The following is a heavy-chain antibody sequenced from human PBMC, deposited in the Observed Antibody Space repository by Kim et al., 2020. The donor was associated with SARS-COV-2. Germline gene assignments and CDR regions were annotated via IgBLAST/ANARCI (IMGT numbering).Heavy chain of an antibody. CDR3: TTANAYYYDSSGYYYPVHFDY. CDR2: IKSKTDGGTT. V-gene: IGHV3-15*01. J-gene: IGHJ4*02. D-gene: IGHD3-22*01. Sequence: GGSLRLSCAASGFTFSNAWMSWVRQAPGKGLEWVGRIKSKTDGGTTDYAAPVKGRFTISRDDSKNTLYLQMNSLKTEDTAVYYCTTANAYYYDSSGYYYPVHFDYWGQGTLVTVSS. CDR1: GFTFSNAW.